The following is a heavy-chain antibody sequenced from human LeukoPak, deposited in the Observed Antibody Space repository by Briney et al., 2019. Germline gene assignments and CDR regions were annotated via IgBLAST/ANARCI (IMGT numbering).Heavy chain of an antibody. CDR3: ASGGSIVVVPAATFDP. CDR1: GYTFTGYY. V-gene: IGHV1-2*02. Sequence: GASVKVSCKASGYTFTGYYMHWVRQAPGQGLEWMGWINPNSGGTNYAQKFQGRVTVTRDTSISTAYMELSRLRSDDTAVYYCASGGSIVVVPAATFDPWGQGTLVTVSS. CDR2: INPNSGGT. J-gene: IGHJ5*02. D-gene: IGHD2-2*01.